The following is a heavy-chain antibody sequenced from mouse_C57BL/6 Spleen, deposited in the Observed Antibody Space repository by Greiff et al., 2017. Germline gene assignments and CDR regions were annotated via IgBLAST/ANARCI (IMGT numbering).Heavy chain of an antibody. D-gene: IGHD1-1*01. CDR2: IYPSDSET. CDR3: ARQPSSPHWYFDV. J-gene: IGHJ1*03. Sequence: QVQLQQPGAELVRPGSSVKLSCKASGYTFTSYWMDWVKQRPGQGLEWIGNIYPSDSETHYNQKFKDKATLTVDKSSSTAYMQLSSLTSEDSAVYSCARQPSSPHWYFDVWGTGTTVTVSS. V-gene: IGHV1-61*01. CDR1: GYTFTSYW.